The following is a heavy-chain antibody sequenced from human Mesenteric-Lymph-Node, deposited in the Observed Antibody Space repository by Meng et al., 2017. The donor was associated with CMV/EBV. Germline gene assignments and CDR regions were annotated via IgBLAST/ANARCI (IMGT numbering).Heavy chain of an antibody. CDR1: GYTLSSYG. V-gene: IGHV1-18*01. Sequence: ASVKVSCKASGYTLSSYGITWVRQAPGQGLEWMGWISAYNVNRKYAERLQGRVTMTTDTSTRTAYMEMRSLTSDDTAVYYCARVVVVPSDYYTMDVWGQGTAVTVSS. CDR2: ISAYNVNR. CDR3: ARVVVVPSDYYTMDV. J-gene: IGHJ6*02. D-gene: IGHD2-2*01.